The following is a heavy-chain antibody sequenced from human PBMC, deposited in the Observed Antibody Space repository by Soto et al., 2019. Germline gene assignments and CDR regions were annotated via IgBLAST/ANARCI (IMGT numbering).Heavy chain of an antibody. CDR2: IYWDDDT. D-gene: IGHD1-1*01. V-gene: IGHV2-5*02. CDR3: VHQDWNNNNCYFDL. Sequence: QITVKESGPKLVKPSQTLTLTCDFSGFSLSTSGVGVGWVRQPPGKAPEWLALIYWDDDTRYRPSLKSRLSFTEDTSKDQVVFTMSNMDPVDTAKYYCVHQDWNNNNCYFDLRGRGTLVTVSS. CDR1: GFSLSTSGVG. J-gene: IGHJ2*01.